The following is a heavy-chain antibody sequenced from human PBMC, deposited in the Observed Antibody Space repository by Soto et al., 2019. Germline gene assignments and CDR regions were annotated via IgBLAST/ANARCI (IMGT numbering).Heavy chain of an antibody. CDR1: GFTFSSYA. D-gene: IGHD3-10*01. CDR3: AKRAYGSDFDY. Sequence: EVQLLESGGGLVQPGGSLRLSCAASGFTFSSYAMSWVRQAPGKGLEWVSVISGSGDSKYYADSVKGRFTISRDNSKNTLYLQMNSLRGVDTAVYYCAKRAYGSDFDYWGQGTLVTVSS. V-gene: IGHV3-23*01. CDR2: ISGSGDSK. J-gene: IGHJ4*02.